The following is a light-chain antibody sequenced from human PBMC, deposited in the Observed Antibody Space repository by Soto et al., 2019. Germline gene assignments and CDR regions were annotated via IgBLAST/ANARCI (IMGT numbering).Light chain of an antibody. CDR1: SGSIASNY. CDR3: QSYDRSTVV. Sequence: NFMLTQPHSVSEAQGKTVTISCTRRSGSIASNYVQWYQQRPGSAPTTAIYEDNHRPSAVPDRFSGSTDGSTNSASLTISGLQTEDEADYYCQSYDRSTVVFGGGTKLTVL. CDR2: EDN. J-gene: IGLJ2*01. V-gene: IGLV6-57*04.